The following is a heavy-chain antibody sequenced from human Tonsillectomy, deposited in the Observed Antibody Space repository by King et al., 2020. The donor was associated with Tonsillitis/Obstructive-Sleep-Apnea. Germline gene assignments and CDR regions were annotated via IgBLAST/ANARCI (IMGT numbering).Heavy chain of an antibody. V-gene: IGHV4-39*01. CDR2: IYYSGST. J-gene: IGHJ4*02. CDR3: ARSVMTTVTVPDCDF. Sequence: QLQESGPGLVKPSETLSLTCTVSGGSISSSSYYWGWIRQPPGKGLEWIGSIYYSGSTYYNPSLKSRVTISVDTSKDQFSLKLSSVTAADTSVYYCARSVMTTVTVPDCDFWGQGPLVTV. CDR1: GGSISSSSYY. D-gene: IGHD4-17*01.